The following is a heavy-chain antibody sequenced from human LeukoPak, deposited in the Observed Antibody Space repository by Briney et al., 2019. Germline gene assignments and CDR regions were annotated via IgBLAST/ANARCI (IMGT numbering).Heavy chain of an antibody. D-gene: IGHD3-9*01. V-gene: IGHV1-18*01. CDR1: GYTFTSYG. CDR3: ARDIPLRYFDWLLSSGGWFDP. Sequence: GASVKVSCEASGYTFTSYGISWVRQAPGQGLEWMGWISAYNGNTNYAQKLQGRVTMTTDTSTSTAYMELRSLRSDDTAVYYCARDIPLRYFDWLLSSGGWFDPWGQGTLVTVSS. CDR2: ISAYNGNT. J-gene: IGHJ5*02.